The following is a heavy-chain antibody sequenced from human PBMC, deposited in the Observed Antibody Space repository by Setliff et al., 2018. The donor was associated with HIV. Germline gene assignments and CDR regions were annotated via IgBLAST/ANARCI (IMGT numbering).Heavy chain of an antibody. Sequence: PGESLKISCKGSGYSFTTYWIGWVRQMPGKGLEWMGMIYPGDSDTRYSPSFQGQVTISADKSISTAYLQWSSLKASDTAMYYCARHGLAGTPWDNWFDPWGQGTLVTVSS. CDR2: IYPGDSDT. CDR1: GYSFTTYW. J-gene: IGHJ5*02. CDR3: ARHGLAGTPWDNWFDP. D-gene: IGHD1-1*01. V-gene: IGHV5-51*01.